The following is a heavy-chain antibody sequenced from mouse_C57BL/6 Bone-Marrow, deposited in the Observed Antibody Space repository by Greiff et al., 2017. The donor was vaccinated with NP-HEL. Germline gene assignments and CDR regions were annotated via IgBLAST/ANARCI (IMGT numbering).Heavy chain of an antibody. Sequence: QVQLQQPGAELVMPGASVKLSCKASGYTFTSYWMHWVKQRPGQGLEWIGEIDPSDSYTNYNQKFKGKSTLTVDKSSSTAYMQLSSLTSEDSAVYYCARGDYYYGSRRFAYWGQGTLVTVSA. CDR1: GYTFTSYW. V-gene: IGHV1-69*01. CDR3: ARGDYYYGSRRFAY. D-gene: IGHD1-1*01. CDR2: IDPSDSYT. J-gene: IGHJ3*01.